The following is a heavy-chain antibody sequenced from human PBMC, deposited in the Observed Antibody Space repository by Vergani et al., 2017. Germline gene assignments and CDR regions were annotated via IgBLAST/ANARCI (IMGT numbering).Heavy chain of an antibody. Sequence: QVQLQESGPGLVKPSQTLALTCTVSGDSITSGDYYWSWIRQPPGKGLEWIGYIYYSETTYYNPSLKSRLTISLDTSKNQFSLKLNSVTAADTAVYYCAXRGGSYERFSFDPWGQGTLVTVSS. CDR1: GDSITSGDYY. CDR2: IYYSETT. CDR3: AXRGGSYERFSFDP. J-gene: IGHJ5*02. V-gene: IGHV4-30-4*08. D-gene: IGHD1-26*01.